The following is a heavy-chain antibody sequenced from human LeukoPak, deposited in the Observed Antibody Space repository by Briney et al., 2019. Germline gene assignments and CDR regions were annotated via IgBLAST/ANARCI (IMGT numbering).Heavy chain of an antibody. J-gene: IGHJ4*02. D-gene: IGHD5-12*01. V-gene: IGHV3-74*01. CDR3: TRESGYDFVFDY. Sequence: PGGSLRLSCAASGFTFSRHWMHWVRQAPGKGLVWGSRINTDGSGTSYADSVKGRFTISRDNAKNTLYLQMNSLRAEDTAVYYCTRESGYDFVFDYWGQGTLVTVSS. CDR1: GFTFSRHW. CDR2: INTDGSGT.